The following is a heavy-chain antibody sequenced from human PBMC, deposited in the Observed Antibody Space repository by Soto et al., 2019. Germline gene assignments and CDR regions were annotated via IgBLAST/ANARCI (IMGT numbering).Heavy chain of an antibody. V-gene: IGHV1-18*01. D-gene: IGHD2-15*01. Sequence: ASVKVSCKASGYTFTSYGISWVRQAPGQGLEWMGWISAYNGNTNYAQKLQGRVTMTTDTSTSTAYMELRSLRSDDTAVYYCARDLEGVVVVAASFPFDYWGQGTLVTVSS. CDR1: GYTFTSYG. CDR2: ISAYNGNT. CDR3: ARDLEGVVVVAASFPFDY. J-gene: IGHJ4*02.